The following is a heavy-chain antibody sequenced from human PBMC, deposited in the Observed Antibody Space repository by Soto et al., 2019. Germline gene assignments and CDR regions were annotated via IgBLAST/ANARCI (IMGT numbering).Heavy chain of an antibody. Sequence: QVQLQESGPGLVKPSQTLSLTCTVSGGSISSGGYYWTWIRQHPGKGLEWIGYNYYSGITYYNPSLKLRVSFSLDTANTQFSLKLSAVTAADTAVYYCARGSSIAGLYYGMDVWGQGTTVTVSS. J-gene: IGHJ6*02. CDR1: GGSISSGGYY. CDR3: ARGSSIAGLYYGMDV. CDR2: NYYSGIT. D-gene: IGHD6-6*01. V-gene: IGHV4-31*03.